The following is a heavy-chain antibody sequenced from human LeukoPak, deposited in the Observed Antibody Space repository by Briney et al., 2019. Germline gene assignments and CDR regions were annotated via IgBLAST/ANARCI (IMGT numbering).Heavy chain of an antibody. D-gene: IGHD3-9*01. V-gene: IGHV4-34*01. Sequence: PSETPSLTCAVYGGSFSGYYWSWIRQPPGKGLEWIGEINHSGSTNYNPSLKSRVTISVDTSKNQFSLKLSSVTAADTAVYYCARVRRHYDILTGYTQRGYYFDYWGQGTLVTVSS. J-gene: IGHJ4*02. CDR3: ARVRRHYDILTGYTQRGYYFDY. CDR2: INHSGST. CDR1: GGSFSGYY.